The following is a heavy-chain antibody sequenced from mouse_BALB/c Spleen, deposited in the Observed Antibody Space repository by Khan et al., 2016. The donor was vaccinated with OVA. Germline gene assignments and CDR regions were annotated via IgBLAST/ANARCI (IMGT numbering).Heavy chain of an antibody. CDR3: ARSGGNFPWYFDV. Sequence: EVQRVESGGGLVQPGGSRKLSCAASGFTFSNFGMHWVRQAPKKGLEWVAYMSSGSSTIYYVDTVKGRFTISRDNLKNILFLQMTSLRSEDTAMYYCARSGGNFPWYFDVWGAGTSVTVSS. CDR2: MSSGSSTI. V-gene: IGHV5-17*02. J-gene: IGHJ1*01. CDR1: GFTFSNFG. D-gene: IGHD3-1*01.